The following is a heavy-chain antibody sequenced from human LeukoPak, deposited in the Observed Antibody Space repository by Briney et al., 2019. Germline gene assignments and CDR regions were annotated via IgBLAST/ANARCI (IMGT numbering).Heavy chain of an antibody. CDR2: ISWSGDRM. CDR1: GFTFEDHV. V-gene: IGHV3-9*01. J-gene: IGHJ4*02. CDR3: AKDLGGSATTV. Sequence: PGGSLRLSCAASGFTFEDHVMHWVRQAPGEGLEWVSSISWSGDRMGYADAVKGRFTISRDNAKNSLFLQMNSLRVEDTALYYCAKDLGGSATTVWGQGTLVTVSS. D-gene: IGHD2-2*01.